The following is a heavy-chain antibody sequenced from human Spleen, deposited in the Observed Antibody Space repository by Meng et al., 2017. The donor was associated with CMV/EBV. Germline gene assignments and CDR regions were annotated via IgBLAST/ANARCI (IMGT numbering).Heavy chain of an antibody. CDR1: GDSVSSNSAA. J-gene: IGHJ6*02. Sequence: SETLSLTCAISGDSVSSNSAAWNWIRQSPSRGLEWLGRTYYRSKWYNDYAVSVKSRIIINADTSKNQFSLQLNSVTPEDTAVYYCARDAGLIRPPTRLRGGMDVWGQGTTVTVSS. CDR2: TYYRSKWYN. D-gene: IGHD2-8*01. V-gene: IGHV6-1*01. CDR3: ARDAGLIRPPTRLRGGMDV.